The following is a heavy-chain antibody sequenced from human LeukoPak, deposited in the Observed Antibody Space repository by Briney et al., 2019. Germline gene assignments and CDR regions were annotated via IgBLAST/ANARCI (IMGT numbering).Heavy chain of an antibody. CDR2: INHSGST. D-gene: IGHD1-1*01. CDR3: AHGGNEGFWFDP. J-gene: IGHJ5*02. Sequence: SETLSLTCAVYGGSFSGYYWSWIRQPPGKGLEWIGEINHSGSTNYNPSLKSRVTISVDTSKNQFSLKLSSVTAADTAVYYCAHGGNEGFWFDPWGQGTLVTDSS. V-gene: IGHV4-34*01. CDR1: GGSFSGYY.